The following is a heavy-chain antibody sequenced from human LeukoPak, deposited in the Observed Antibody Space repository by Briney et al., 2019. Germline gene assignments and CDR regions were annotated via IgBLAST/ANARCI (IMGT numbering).Heavy chain of an antibody. Sequence: SETLSLTCTLACASIRSYYWSWIRQPPRNGLEWIGYIYYRVSTNYNPSLKSRVTISVDTSKNQFSLKLSSVTAADTAVYYCARDPAYYYDSSGYQDAFDIWGQGTMVTVSS. CDR2: IYYRVST. J-gene: IGHJ3*02. V-gene: IGHV4-59*01. CDR3: ARDPAYYYDSSGYQDAFDI. D-gene: IGHD3-22*01. CDR1: CASIRSYY.